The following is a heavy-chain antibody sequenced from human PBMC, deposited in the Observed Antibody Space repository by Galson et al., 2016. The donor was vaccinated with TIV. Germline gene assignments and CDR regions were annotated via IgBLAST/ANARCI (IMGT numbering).Heavy chain of an antibody. CDR3: VKEPFSTVLYGFDD. V-gene: IGHV3-23*01. Sequence: LRLSCAASGFKFTDFAMDWVRQPPGKGLEWVSGITGSGGRTDYGVSVKGRFIVSRDNSKKTLYLQLNSLTADDTAVYYCVKEPFSTVLYGFDDWGQGTPVTVS. J-gene: IGHJ4*02. D-gene: IGHD2-8*02. CDR1: GFKFTDFA. CDR2: ITGSGGRT.